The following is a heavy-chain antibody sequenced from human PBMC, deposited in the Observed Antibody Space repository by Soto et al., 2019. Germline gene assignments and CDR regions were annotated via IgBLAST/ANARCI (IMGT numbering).Heavy chain of an antibody. V-gene: IGHV4-39*01. J-gene: IGHJ4*02. D-gene: IGHD1-26*01. CDR1: GGSISSSSYY. CDR3: ASLISGSPPEIDY. CDR2: IYYSGST. Sequence: QLQLQESGPGLVKPSETLSLTCTVSGGSISSSSYYWGWIRQPPGKGLEWIGSIYYSGSTYYNPSLKSRVTISVDTSKNQFSLKLSSVTAADTAVYYCASLISGSPPEIDYWGQGTLVTVSS.